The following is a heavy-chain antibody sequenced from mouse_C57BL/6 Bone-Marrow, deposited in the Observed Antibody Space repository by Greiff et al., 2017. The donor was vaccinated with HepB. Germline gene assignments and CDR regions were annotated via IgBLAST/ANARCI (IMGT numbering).Heavy chain of an antibody. CDR3: ARNYYGSSSWGSYYAMDY. Sequence: LVESGAELARPGASVKMSCKASGYTFTSYTMHWVKQRPGQGLEWIGYINPSSGYTKYNQKFKDKATLTADKSSSTAYMQLSSLTSEDSAVYYCARNYYGSSSWGSYYAMDYWGQGTSVTVSS. D-gene: IGHD1-1*01. CDR2: INPSSGYT. CDR1: GYTFTSYT. J-gene: IGHJ4*01. V-gene: IGHV1-4*01.